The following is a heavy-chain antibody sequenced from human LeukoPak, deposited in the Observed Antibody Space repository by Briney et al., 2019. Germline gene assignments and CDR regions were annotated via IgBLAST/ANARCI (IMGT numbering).Heavy chain of an antibody. V-gene: IGHV3-23*01. CDR2: ISVSGGNT. J-gene: IGHJ4*02. D-gene: IGHD6-13*01. Sequence: GGPLRPSCAASGFTLSNHAMTWVPQVPRKGPEWLPGISVSGGNTCDADSGKGRFTIHRDNSKNALYLQMNSLRAEDTAVYYCARGTIAAAGYYYFDYWGQGTQVTVSS. CDR3: ARGTIAAAGYYYFDY. CDR1: GFTLSNHA.